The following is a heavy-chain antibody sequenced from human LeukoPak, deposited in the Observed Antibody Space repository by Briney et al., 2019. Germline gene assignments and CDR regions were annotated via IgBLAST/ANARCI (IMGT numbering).Heavy chain of an antibody. CDR3: ARGSRGGYSYGYGY. D-gene: IGHD5-18*01. Sequence: GGSLRLSCAASGFTFSSYEMNWFRQAPGKGLEWVSYISSSGSTIYYADSVKGRFTISRDNAKNSLYLQMNSLRAEDTAVYYCARGSRGGYSYGYGYWGQGTLVTVSS. V-gene: IGHV3-48*03. CDR2: ISSSGSTI. J-gene: IGHJ4*02. CDR1: GFTFSSYE.